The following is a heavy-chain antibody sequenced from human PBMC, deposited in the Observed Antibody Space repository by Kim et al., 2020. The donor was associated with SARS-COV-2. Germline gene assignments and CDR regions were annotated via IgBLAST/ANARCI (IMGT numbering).Heavy chain of an antibody. Sequence: SVKVSCKASGGTFSSYAISWVRQAPGQGLEWMGRIIPILGIANYAQKFQGRVTITADKSTSTAYMELSSLRSEDTAVYYCARERAVAVAAPWPSDIWGQGTMVTVSS. CDR3: ARERAVAVAAPWPSDI. J-gene: IGHJ3*02. V-gene: IGHV1-69*04. CDR1: GGTFSSYA. CDR2: IIPILGIA. D-gene: IGHD6-19*01.